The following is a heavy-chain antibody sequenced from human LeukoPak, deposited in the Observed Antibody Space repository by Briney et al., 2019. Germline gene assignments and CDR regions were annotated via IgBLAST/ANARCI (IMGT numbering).Heavy chain of an antibody. CDR3: AREYCSSTSCYPDY. Sequence: GGSLRLSCAASGFTFSSYSMNWVRQAPGKGLEWVSSISSSSSYIYYADSVKGRFTISRDNAKNSLYLQMNSLRAEDTAVYYCAREYCSSTSCYPDYWGQGVLVTVSS. V-gene: IGHV3-21*01. CDR2: ISSSSSYI. J-gene: IGHJ4*02. D-gene: IGHD2-2*01. CDR1: GFTFSSYS.